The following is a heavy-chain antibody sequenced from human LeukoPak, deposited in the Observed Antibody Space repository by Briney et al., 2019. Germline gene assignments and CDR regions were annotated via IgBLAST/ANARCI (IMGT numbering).Heavy chain of an antibody. CDR2: ISGSGGST. V-gene: IGHV3-23*01. CDR1: GFTLSSYA. Sequence: GGSLRHSWAASGFTLSSYAMSWVRQAPGKGLEWVSAISGSGGSTYCADSVKGRFTISRDNSKNTLYLQMNSLRAEDTAVYYCAKDLYSDGSSSPFDYWGQGTLVTVSS. J-gene: IGHJ4*02. CDR3: AKDLYSDGSSSPFDY. D-gene: IGHD5-18*01.